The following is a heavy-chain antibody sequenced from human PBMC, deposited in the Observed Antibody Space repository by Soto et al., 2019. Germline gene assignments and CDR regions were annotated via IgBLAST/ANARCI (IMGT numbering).Heavy chain of an antibody. CDR1: GYTFTDYY. V-gene: IGHV1-46*01. Sequence: QVQLVQSGAEVKKPGASVKVSCKASGYTFTDYYIHWVRQAPGQGLEWMGTVNPSGGHTTYAQHFLGRMTMTRDTSTSTLYMELTSLTSEDTAVYYCASGGHVVVVTAALDYWGQGTLVTVSS. CDR2: VNPSGGHT. D-gene: IGHD2-21*02. J-gene: IGHJ4*02. CDR3: ASGGHVVVVTAALDY.